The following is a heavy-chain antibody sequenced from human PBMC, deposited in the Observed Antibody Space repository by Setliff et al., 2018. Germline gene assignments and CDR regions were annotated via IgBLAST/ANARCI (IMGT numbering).Heavy chain of an antibody. V-gene: IGHV4-34*01. Sequence: SETLSLTCAVCGGSFSGYYWSWIRQPPGKGLEWIGEINHSGSTNYNPSLRSRVTISIDTSKNQFSLKLSSVTAADTAVYYCASLGMTTMMDWYFDLWGRGTLVTVPQ. CDR3: ASLGMTTMMDWYFDL. J-gene: IGHJ2*01. CDR2: INHSGST. CDR1: GGSFSGYY. D-gene: IGHD4-4*01.